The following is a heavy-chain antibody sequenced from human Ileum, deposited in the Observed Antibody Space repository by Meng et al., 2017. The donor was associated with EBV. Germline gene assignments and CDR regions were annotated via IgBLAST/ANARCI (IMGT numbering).Heavy chain of an antibody. D-gene: IGHD2-15*01. Sequence: QSGGEVKTLGASGKVSCKASTYINHWVHWVRQAPGQGLEWMGVINPSGDKTTYGRKFRDRVTMTRDTSTNTLLMEVSSLRSEDTAMYYCATDNSVEDITWWFDPWGQGTLVTVSS. V-gene: IGHV1-46*01. CDR3: ATDNSVEDITWWFDP. CDR1: TYINHW. CDR2: INPSGDKT. J-gene: IGHJ5*02.